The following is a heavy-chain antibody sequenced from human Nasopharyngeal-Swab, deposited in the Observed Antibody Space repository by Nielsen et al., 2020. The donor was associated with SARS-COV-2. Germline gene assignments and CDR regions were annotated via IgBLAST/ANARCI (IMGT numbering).Heavy chain of an antibody. V-gene: IGHV4-39*01. J-gene: IGHJ6*02. CDR2: IYYSGST. D-gene: IGHD3-16*01. Sequence: WIRQPPGKGLEWIGSIYYSGSTYYNPSLKSRVTISVDTSKNQFSLKLSSVTAADTAVYYYARRVARAPRHEGDYYYGMDAWGQGTTVTVSS. CDR3: ARRVARAPRHEGDYYYGMDA.